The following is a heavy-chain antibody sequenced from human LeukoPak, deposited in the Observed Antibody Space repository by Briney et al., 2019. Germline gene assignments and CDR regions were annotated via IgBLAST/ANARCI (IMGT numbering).Heavy chain of an antibody. CDR3: ARRKWELLGIDY. V-gene: IGHV3-9*01. CDR2: ISWSSDNI. CDR1: GFTFDDYA. D-gene: IGHD1-26*01. Sequence: GGSLRLSCAASGFTFDDYAMHWVRQAPGKGLEWVSGISWSSDNIDYADSVKGRFTISRDNAKNSLYLQMNSLRAEDTAVYYCARRKWELLGIDYWGQGTLVTVSS. J-gene: IGHJ4*02.